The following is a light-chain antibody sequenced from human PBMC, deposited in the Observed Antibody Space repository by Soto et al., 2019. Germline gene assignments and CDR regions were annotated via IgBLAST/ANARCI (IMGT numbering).Light chain of an antibody. CDR1: DSNIGSNS. CDR2: YNN. CDR3: AAWDASLSACV. V-gene: IGLV1-47*02. Sequence: QSVLTQPPSASGTAGQVVTISCSGGDSNIGSNSVYWYQHLPRMAPKLLIYYNNQRPSGVPDRFPGSRSGTSASLAIVGLRSEDEAVYYCAAWDASLSACVFGNGTTVTVL. J-gene: IGLJ1*01.